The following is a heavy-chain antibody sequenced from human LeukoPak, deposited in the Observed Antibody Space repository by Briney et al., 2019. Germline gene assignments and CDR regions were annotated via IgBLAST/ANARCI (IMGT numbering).Heavy chain of an antibody. CDR2: INTNTGNP. V-gene: IGHV7-4-1*02. J-gene: IGHJ4*02. CDR3: ARGLRGGYALDYFDY. Sequence: ASVKVSCKASGYTFTSYAMNWVRQAPGQGLEWMGWINTNTGNPTYAQGFTGRFVFSLDTSVSTAYLQISSLKAEDTAVYYCARGLRGGYALDYFDYWGQGTLVTVSS. D-gene: IGHD5-12*01. CDR1: GYTFTSYA.